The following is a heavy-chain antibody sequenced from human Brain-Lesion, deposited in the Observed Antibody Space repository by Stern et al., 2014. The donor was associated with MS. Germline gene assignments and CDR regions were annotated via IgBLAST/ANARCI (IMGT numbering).Heavy chain of an antibody. D-gene: IGHD2-15*01. CDR1: GGSVSSTSYA. V-gene: IGHV4-39*01. CDR3: AGEEDIRYCSGGSCTGNWFDP. J-gene: IGHJ5*02. Sequence: QVQLQESGPGLVKPSETLSLTCTVAGGSVSSTSYAWAWIRQPPGKGLEWIGTLYYSGNTYYSPSLKSRLTISLDTSKNPFPGQRRSLPAADTAVYYCAGEEDIRYCSGGSCTGNWFDPWGQGTLVTVSS. CDR2: LYYSGNT.